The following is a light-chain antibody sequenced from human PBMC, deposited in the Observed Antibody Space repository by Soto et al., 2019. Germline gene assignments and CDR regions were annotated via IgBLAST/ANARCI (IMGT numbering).Light chain of an antibody. CDR1: QSVSTS. CDR3: QQYNNWWT. V-gene: IGKV3-15*01. J-gene: IGKJ1*01. Sequence: EIVMTQSPATLSVSPGERATLSCRASQSVSTSLAWYQQKPGQAPRLLISGASTRATCVPARFSGSGSETEFTLTISSLQSEDFAVYYCQQYNNWWTFGQGTKVEIK. CDR2: GAS.